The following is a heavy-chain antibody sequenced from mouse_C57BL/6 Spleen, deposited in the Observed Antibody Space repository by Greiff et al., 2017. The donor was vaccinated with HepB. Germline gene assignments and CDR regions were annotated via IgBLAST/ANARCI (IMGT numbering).Heavy chain of an antibody. CDR1: EYEFPSHD. Sequence: EVKLMESGGGLVQPGESLKLSCESNEYEFPSHDMSWVRKTPEKRLELVAAINSDGGSTYYPDTMERRFIISRDNTKKTLYLQMSSLRSEDTALYYCARRGDYYGSSYGPWYFDVWGTGTTVTVSS. J-gene: IGHJ1*03. D-gene: IGHD1-1*01. CDR2: INSDGGST. CDR3: ARRGDYYGSSYGPWYFDV. V-gene: IGHV5-2*03.